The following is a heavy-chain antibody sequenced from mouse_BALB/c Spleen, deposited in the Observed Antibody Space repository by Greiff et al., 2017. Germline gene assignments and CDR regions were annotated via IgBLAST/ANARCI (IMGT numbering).Heavy chain of an antibody. CDR2: IDPANGNT. CDR1: GFNIKDTY. V-gene: IGHV14-3*02. D-gene: IGHD2-2*01. CDR3: AREGAYGYDGYYFDY. Sequence: VQLKESGAELVKPGASVKLSCTASGFNIKDTYMHWVKQRPDQGLEWIGRIDPANGNTKYDPKFQGKATITADTSSNTAYLQLSSLTSEDTAVYYCAREGAYGYDGYYFDYWGQGTTLTVSS. J-gene: IGHJ2*01.